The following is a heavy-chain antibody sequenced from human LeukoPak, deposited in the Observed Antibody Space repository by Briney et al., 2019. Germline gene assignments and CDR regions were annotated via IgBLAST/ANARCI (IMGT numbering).Heavy chain of an antibody. D-gene: IGHD2-2*01. V-gene: IGHV3-23*01. CDR1: GFTFSSYA. CDR3: AKLDEGWVPAAPVDY. Sequence: GGSLRLSCAASGFTFSSYAMSWVRQAPGKGLEWVSAISGSGGSTYYADSVKGRFTISRDNPKNTLYLQMNSLRAEDTAVYYCAKLDEGWVPAAPVDYWGQGTLVTVSS. J-gene: IGHJ4*02. CDR2: ISGSGGST.